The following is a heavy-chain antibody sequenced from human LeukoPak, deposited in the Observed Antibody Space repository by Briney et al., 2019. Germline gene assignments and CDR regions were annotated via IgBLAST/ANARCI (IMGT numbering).Heavy chain of an antibody. Sequence: GGSLRLSCAASGFTFSTYAMSWVRQAPGKGLECVSVITGSGGNTYYADSVKGRFTISRDNSKNTLYLQMNSLRAEDTAVYYCAQGGITMIVVVEGDAFDIWGQGTMVTVSS. D-gene: IGHD3-22*01. V-gene: IGHV3-23*01. CDR1: GFTFSTYA. J-gene: IGHJ3*02. CDR3: AQGGITMIVVVEGDAFDI. CDR2: ITGSGGNT.